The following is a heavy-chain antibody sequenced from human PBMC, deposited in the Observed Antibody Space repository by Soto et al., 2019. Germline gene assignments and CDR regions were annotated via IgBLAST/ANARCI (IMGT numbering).Heavy chain of an antibody. CDR2: IFPLTDIP. Sequence: SVKDSCKASGGTFRNYPINWVRQAPGQGLEWMGSIFPLTDIPDYAQNFQARLTISADKSTSTAYMELSSLTSDDTAMYFCARGPLVVLNYFESWGQGTLVTVSS. J-gene: IGHJ4*02. V-gene: IGHV1-69*04. CDR1: GGTFRNYP. CDR3: ARGPLVVLNYFES.